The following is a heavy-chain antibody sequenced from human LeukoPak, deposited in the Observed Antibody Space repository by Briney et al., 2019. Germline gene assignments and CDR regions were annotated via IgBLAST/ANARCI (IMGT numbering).Heavy chain of an antibody. J-gene: IGHJ6*02. V-gene: IGHV3-9*01. D-gene: IGHD3-16*01. CDR1: GFIFDNYG. Sequence: GGSLRLSCAASGFIFDNYGMEWVRQAPGKGLEWVSGIIWNSGSIGFADSVKGRFTISRDNAKNSLYLQMNSLRAEDTALYYCAKVGRGYYGMDVWGQGTTVTVSS. CDR3: AKVGRGYYGMDV. CDR2: IIWNSGSI.